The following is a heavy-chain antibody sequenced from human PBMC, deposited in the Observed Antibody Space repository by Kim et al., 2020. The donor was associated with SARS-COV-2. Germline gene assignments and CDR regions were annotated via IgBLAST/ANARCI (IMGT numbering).Heavy chain of an antibody. D-gene: IGHD2-15*01. V-gene: IGHV3-11*06. J-gene: IGHJ4*02. CDR3: ARGLSRYCGSGSYYGFDC. Sequence: GRFTISRDNDENSLYLQMNSLRADDTAVYYCARGLSRYCGSGSYYGFDCWGQGTLVTVSS.